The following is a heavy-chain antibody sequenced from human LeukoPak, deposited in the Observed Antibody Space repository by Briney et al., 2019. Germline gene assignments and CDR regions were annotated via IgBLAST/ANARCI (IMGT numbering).Heavy chain of an antibody. D-gene: IGHD6-19*01. CDR3: ARDGGWPPGYYYYGMDV. CDR2: IYYSGST. J-gene: IGHJ6*02. CDR1: GGSISSGGYY. Sequence: SETLSLTCTVSGGSISSGGYYWSWIRQHPGKGLEWIGYIYYSGSTYYKPSLKSRVTISVDTSKNQFSLKLSSVTAADTAVYYCARDGGWPPGYYYYGMDVWGQGTTVTVSS. V-gene: IGHV4-31*03.